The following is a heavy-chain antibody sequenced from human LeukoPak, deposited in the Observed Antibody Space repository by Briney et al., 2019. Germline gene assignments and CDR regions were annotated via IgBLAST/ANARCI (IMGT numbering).Heavy chain of an antibody. CDR2: INPSGGST. CDR1: GYTFTSYY. CDR3: ARASSWYPPGGYFDY. Sequence: GASVKVSCKASGYTFTSYYMHWVRQAPGQGLEWMGIINPSGGSTSYAQKFQGRVTMTRDTSTSTVYMELSSLRSEDTAVYYCARASSWYPPGGYFDYWGQGTLVTVSS. D-gene: IGHD6-13*01. J-gene: IGHJ4*02. V-gene: IGHV1-46*01.